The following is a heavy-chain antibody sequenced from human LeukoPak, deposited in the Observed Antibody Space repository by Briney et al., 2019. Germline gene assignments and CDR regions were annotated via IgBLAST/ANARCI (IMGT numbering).Heavy chain of an antibody. CDR3: TRATGGLSDY. Sequence: ASVKVSCKTSGYIFTNYDINWVRQAPRQGLEWMGWISPYNGDTKYAQKFQDRVTMSTDTSTSTTYMELRSLRSDDTAVYYCTRATGGLSDYWGQGTLVTVSS. V-gene: IGHV1-18*04. CDR1: GYIFTNYD. D-gene: IGHD1-1*01. J-gene: IGHJ4*02. CDR2: ISPYNGDT.